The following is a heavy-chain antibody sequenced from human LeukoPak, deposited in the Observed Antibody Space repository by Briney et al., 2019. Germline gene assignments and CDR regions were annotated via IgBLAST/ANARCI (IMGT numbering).Heavy chain of an antibody. V-gene: IGHV4-61*02. CDR2: IYTSGST. CDR3: AREADPLKLERPRWGYYGMDV. CDR1: GGSISSGSYY. Sequence: SSQTLSLTCTVSGGSISSGSYYWSWIRPPAGKGLEWIGRIYTSGSTNYNPSLKSRVTISVDTSKNQFSLKLSSVTAADTAVYYCAREADPLKLERPRWGYYGMDVWGQGTTVTVSS. D-gene: IGHD1-1*01. J-gene: IGHJ6*02.